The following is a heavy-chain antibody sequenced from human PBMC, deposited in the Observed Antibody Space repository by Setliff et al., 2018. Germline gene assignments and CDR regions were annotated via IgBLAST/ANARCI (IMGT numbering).Heavy chain of an antibody. CDR2: ISASGHNT. D-gene: IGHD3-10*01. Sequence: PGGSLRLSCAASTFPFSNYGVTWVRQAPGKGPQWVASISASGHNTWYADSVRGRFTISRDNAKNSLYLQMNSLRAEDSAVYYCARDFYSYGSRSYYKTNLDYWGQGTQVTVSS. J-gene: IGHJ4*02. CDR1: TFPFSNYG. V-gene: IGHV3-21*01. CDR3: ARDFYSYGSRSYYKTNLDY.